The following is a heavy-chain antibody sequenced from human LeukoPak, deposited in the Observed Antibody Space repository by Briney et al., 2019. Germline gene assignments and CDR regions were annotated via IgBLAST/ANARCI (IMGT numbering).Heavy chain of an antibody. CDR1: GFTFSNSV. CDR3: ARESYGSGHCAAFGI. J-gene: IGHJ3*02. Sequence: HPGGSLRLSCAASGFTFSNSVMHWVRQAPGKGLKWVAGISDDGSSEHYADSVKGRFTISRDNSDNTLYVQMNSLRVEDTAVYYCARESYGSGHCAAFGIWGQGTLVTVSS. V-gene: IGHV3-30*04. CDR2: ISDDGSSE. D-gene: IGHD3-16*01.